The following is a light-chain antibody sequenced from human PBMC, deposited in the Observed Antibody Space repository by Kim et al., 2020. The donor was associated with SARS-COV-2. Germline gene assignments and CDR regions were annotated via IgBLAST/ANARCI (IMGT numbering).Light chain of an antibody. CDR3: QQSYSVPYT. CDR1: QSISTD. J-gene: IGKJ2*01. CDR2: TSS. V-gene: IGKV1-39*01. Sequence: LSASVGDRVTITCRASQSISTDLNWYQVVGKAPKLLIYTSSNFKSGVPSSFSGGGSGTEFTLTISSLQPEDFATYYCQQSYSVPYTFGQGTKLEI.